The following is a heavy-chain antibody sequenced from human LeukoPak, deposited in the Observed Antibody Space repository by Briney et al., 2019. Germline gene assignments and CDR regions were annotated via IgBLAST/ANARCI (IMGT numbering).Heavy chain of an antibody. CDR1: GYRFTHYS. CDR3: ARTYGSGNYYEFDY. D-gene: IGHD3-10*01. V-gene: IGHV5-51*01. Sequence: GESLKISCQGSGYRFTHYSIGWAGQLPGKGLEWIGLIYPGDSYTSNSPSFQGQVTISADKSISTDYLQWSSLKASDTDMYFCARTYGSGNYYEFDYWGQGTQVTVSS. CDR2: IYPGDSYT. J-gene: IGHJ4*02.